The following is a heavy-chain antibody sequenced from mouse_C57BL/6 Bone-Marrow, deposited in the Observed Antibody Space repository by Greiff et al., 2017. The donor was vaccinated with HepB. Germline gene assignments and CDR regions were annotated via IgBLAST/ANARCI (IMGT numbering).Heavy chain of an antibody. Sequence: VQLQQPGAELVMPGASVKLSCKASGYTFTSYWMHWVKQRPGQGLEWIGEIDPSDSYTKYNQKFKGKSTLTEDKSSSTAYMQLSSLTSEDSAVYYCARSITTVVAPFDYWGQGTTLTVSS. D-gene: IGHD1-1*01. V-gene: IGHV1-69*01. J-gene: IGHJ2*01. CDR3: ARSITTVVAPFDY. CDR1: GYTFTSYW. CDR2: IDPSDSYT.